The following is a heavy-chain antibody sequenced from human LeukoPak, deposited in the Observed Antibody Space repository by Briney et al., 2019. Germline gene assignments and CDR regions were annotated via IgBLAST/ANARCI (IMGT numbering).Heavy chain of an antibody. J-gene: IGHJ5*01. CDR2: MCGTAGCT. CDR1: GFTFYMYA. Sequence: GGSLRLSCQASGFTFYMYAMSWVRQAPGKGLEWVASMCGTAGCTFYPDSVKGRFTISRDNSKDVLYLRMNSLTAEDTAIYYCAKDRPNFHENSGHYYRRDGDSWGQGTLVTVSS. V-gene: IGHV3-23*01. CDR3: AKDRPNFHENSGHYYRRDGDS. D-gene: IGHD3-22*01.